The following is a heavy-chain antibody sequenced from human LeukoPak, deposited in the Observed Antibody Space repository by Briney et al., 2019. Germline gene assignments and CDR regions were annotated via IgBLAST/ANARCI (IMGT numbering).Heavy chain of an antibody. Sequence: SVKVSCKASGGTFSSYAISWVRQAPGQGLEWMGGIIPIFDTANYAQKSQGRVTITTDESTSTAYMELSSLRSEDTAVYYCAVKGVVTVFDAFDIWGQGTMVTVSS. V-gene: IGHV1-69*05. CDR2: IIPIFDTA. CDR1: GGTFSSYA. D-gene: IGHD2-21*02. J-gene: IGHJ3*02. CDR3: AVKGVVTVFDAFDI.